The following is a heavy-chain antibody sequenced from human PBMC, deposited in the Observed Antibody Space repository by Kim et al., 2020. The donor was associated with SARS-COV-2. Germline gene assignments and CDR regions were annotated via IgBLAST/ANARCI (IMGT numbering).Heavy chain of an antibody. Sequence: SETLSLTCTVSGGYISSYYWSWIRQPPGKGLEWIGYIYYSGSTNYNPSLKSRVTISVDTSKNKFSLKLSSVTAADTAVYYCARYGSAEFDYWGQGTLVTV. CDR3: ARYGSAEFDY. J-gene: IGHJ4*02. CDR2: IYYSGST. CDR1: GGYISSYY. D-gene: IGHD3-10*01. V-gene: IGHV4-59*08.